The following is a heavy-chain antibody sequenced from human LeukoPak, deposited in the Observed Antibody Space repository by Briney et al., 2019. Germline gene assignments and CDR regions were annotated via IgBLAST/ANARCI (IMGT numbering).Heavy chain of an antibody. J-gene: IGHJ4*02. D-gene: IGHD4-23*01. V-gene: IGHV6-1*01. CDR1: GDSVSSNSAA. CDR3: ARAGDYGGTYFDY. Sequence: SQTLSLTCAISGDSVSSNSAAWNWIRQSPSRGLEWLGRTFYRSRWCNDYAVSVKSRITITPDTSKNHFSLQLSSVTPEDTAVYYCARAGDYGGTYFDYWGQGTLVTVSS. CDR2: TFYRSRWCN.